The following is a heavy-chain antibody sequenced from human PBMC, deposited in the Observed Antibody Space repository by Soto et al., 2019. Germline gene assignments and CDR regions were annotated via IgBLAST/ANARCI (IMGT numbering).Heavy chain of an antibody. CDR2: IYYSGST. CDR1: GGSISSYY. D-gene: IGHD3-10*01. CDR3: ARTYGSGSYPYYYYYYMDV. J-gene: IGHJ6*03. V-gene: IGHV4-59*12. Sequence: PSETLSLTCTVSGGSISSYYWSWIRQPPGKGLEWIGYIYYSGSTNYNPSLKSRVTISVDTSKNQFSLKLSSVTAADTAVYYCARTYGSGSYPYYYYYYMDVWGKGTTVTVSS.